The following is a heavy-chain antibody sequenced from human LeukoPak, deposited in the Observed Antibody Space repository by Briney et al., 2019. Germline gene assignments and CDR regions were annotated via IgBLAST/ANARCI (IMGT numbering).Heavy chain of an antibody. J-gene: IGHJ4*02. D-gene: IGHD1-20*01. CDR3: ARVAFRSSSYISGIDY. Sequence: GGSLRLSCAASGLTVTSNYVSWVRQAPGKGLEWVSVIYSGGSTYYADSVKGRFTISRDNSKNTLYLQMNNLRAEDTAVYYCARVAFRSSSYISGIDYWGQGTLVTVSS. CDR2: IYSGGST. V-gene: IGHV3-53*01. CDR1: GLTVTSNY.